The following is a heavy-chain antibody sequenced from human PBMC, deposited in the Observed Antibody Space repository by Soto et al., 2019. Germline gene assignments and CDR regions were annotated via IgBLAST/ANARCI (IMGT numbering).Heavy chain of an antibody. J-gene: IGHJ6*02. Sequence: PGESQKISCKGSGYSFTSYWIGWVRQMPGKGLEWMGIIYPGDSNTRYSPSLQGQVTISVDKSISTAYLQWSSLKATDTAMYYCARHAYDFWSGHPNPRYYYGMDVWGQGTTVTVSS. CDR2: IYPGDSNT. D-gene: IGHD3-3*01. CDR1: GYSFTSYW. V-gene: IGHV5-51*01. CDR3: ARHAYDFWSGHPNPRYYYGMDV.